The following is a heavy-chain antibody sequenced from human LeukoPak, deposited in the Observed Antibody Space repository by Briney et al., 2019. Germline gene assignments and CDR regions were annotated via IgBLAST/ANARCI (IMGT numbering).Heavy chain of an antibody. CDR1: GYTFTGYY. CDR2: INPNSGGT. Sequence: ASVKDSCKASGYTFTGYYMHWVRQAPGQGLEWMGWINPNSGGTNYAQKLQGRVTMTRDTSISTAYMELSRLRSDDTAVYYCARDLVLRDAFDIWGQGTMVTVSS. D-gene: IGHD3-16*01. CDR3: ARDLVLRDAFDI. J-gene: IGHJ3*02. V-gene: IGHV1-2*02.